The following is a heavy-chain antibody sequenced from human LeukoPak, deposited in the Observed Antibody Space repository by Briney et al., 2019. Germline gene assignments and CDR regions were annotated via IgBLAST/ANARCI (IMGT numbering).Heavy chain of an antibody. CDR2: ISSNGGST. D-gene: IGHD3-10*01. CDR1: GFTFSSYA. J-gene: IGHJ4*02. CDR3: ARGEAKMYYYGSGTFDY. V-gene: IGHV3-64*01. Sequence: PGGSLRLSCAASGFTFSSYAMHWVRQAPGKGLEYVSAISSNGGSTYYANSVKGRFTISRDNSKNTLYLQMGSLRAEDMAVYYCARGEAKMYYYGSGTFDYWGQGTLVTGSS.